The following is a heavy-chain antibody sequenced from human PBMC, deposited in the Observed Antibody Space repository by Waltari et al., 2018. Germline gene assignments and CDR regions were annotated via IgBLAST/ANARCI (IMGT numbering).Heavy chain of an antibody. CDR3: ARPESGPYGDWFDP. J-gene: IGHJ5*02. V-gene: IGHV4-39*01. D-gene: IGHD4-17*01. CDR2: IYYSGST. CDR1: GGSISSSSYY. Sequence: QLQLQESGPGLVKPSETLSLTCTVSGGSISSSSYYWGWIRQPPGKGLEWIGSIYYSGSTYYNPSLKSRVTISVDTSKNQFSLKLSSVTAADTAVYYCARPESGPYGDWFDPWGQGTLVTVSS.